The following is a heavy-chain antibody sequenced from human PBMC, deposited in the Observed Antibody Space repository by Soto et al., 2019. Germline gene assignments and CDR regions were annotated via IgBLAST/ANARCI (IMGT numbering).Heavy chain of an antibody. V-gene: IGHV3-23*01. CDR2: ISGSGGST. CDR1: GFTFSSYA. Sequence: EVQLLESGGGLVQPGGSLRLSCAASGFTFSSYAMSWVRQAPGKGLEWVSAISGSGGSTYYADSVKGRFTISRDNSKNTLYLQMNSLRAEDTAVYCCAKAPVLRYFDWLPTPGHFDYWGQGTLVTVSS. J-gene: IGHJ4*02. D-gene: IGHD3-9*01. CDR3: AKAPVLRYFDWLPTPGHFDY.